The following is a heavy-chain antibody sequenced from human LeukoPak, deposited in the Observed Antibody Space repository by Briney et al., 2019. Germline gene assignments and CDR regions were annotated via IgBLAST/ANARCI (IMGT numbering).Heavy chain of an antibody. Sequence: SQTLSLTCAISGDSVSSNSAAWHWIRQSPSRGLEWLGRTYYRSKWYNDYAVSVKSRITINPDTSKNQFSLQLNSVTPEDTAVYYCAKDHVPGHSRPTSFNYWGQGILVTVSS. CDR3: AKDHVPGHSRPTSFNY. V-gene: IGHV6-1*01. CDR1: GDSVSSNSAA. CDR2: TYYRSKWYN. J-gene: IGHJ4*02. D-gene: IGHD3-10*02.